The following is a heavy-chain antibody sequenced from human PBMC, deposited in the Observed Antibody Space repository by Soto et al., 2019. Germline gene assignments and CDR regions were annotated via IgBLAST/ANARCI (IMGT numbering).Heavy chain of an antibody. D-gene: IGHD2-15*01. CDR2: MWYDGSTK. V-gene: IGHV3-33*01. Sequence: GGSLRLSCAASGFAFSGYGMHWVRQAPGKGLEWVAVMWYDGSTKYYADSVKGRFTISRDNSENTLFLQMNSLRAEDTAVYYCAREGYCSGGGCYSGLDYWGQGTLVTVSS. CDR3: AREGYCSGGGCYSGLDY. J-gene: IGHJ4*02. CDR1: GFAFSGYG.